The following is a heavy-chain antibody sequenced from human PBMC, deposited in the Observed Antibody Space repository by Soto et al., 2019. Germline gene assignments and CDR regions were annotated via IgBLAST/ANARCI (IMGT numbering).Heavy chain of an antibody. Sequence: EVQLVESGGGLVLPGVSLRLSCAASGFTFSSYWMTWVRQAQGKGLEWVANIRQDGGQIEYVDSGKGRFTISRDNAKNSLYLPMNSLRAVFTAVYYCARWTVSANSWFGPWGKGNLVTVSS. CDR2: IRQDGGQI. V-gene: IGHV3-7*02. CDR1: GFTFSSYW. CDR3: ARWTVSANSWFGP. D-gene: IGHD2-8*01. J-gene: IGHJ5*02.